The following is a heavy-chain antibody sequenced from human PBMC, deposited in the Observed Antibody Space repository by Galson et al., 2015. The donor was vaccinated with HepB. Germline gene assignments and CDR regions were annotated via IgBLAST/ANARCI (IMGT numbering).Heavy chain of an antibody. Sequence: SLRLSCAASGFTFSSYSMNWVRQAPGKGLEWVSSISSSSSYIYYADSVKGRFTISRDNAKNSLYLQMNSLRAEDTAVYYCARMVYYYDSSEGPDYWGQGTLVTVSS. CDR3: ARMVYYYDSSEGPDY. CDR2: ISSSSSYI. CDR1: GFTFSSYS. V-gene: IGHV3-21*01. J-gene: IGHJ4*02. D-gene: IGHD3-22*01.